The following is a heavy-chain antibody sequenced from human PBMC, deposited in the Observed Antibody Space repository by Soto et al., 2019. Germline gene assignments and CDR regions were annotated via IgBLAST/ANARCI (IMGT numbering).Heavy chain of an antibody. J-gene: IGHJ6*02. CDR2: IAYDGSNK. CDR1: GFTFSSNA. Sequence: QVQLVESGGSVVQPGRSLRLSCAASGFTFSSNAMHWVRQAPGKGLEWVAVIAYDGSNKYYADSVKGRFTISRDNSKNTLYLQMNSLRAEDTAVYYCARGGPIVVLPAAIPDVYYYYYYGMDVWGQGTTVTVSS. V-gene: IGHV3-30-3*01. CDR3: ARGGPIVVLPAAIPDVYYYYYYGMDV. D-gene: IGHD2-2*01.